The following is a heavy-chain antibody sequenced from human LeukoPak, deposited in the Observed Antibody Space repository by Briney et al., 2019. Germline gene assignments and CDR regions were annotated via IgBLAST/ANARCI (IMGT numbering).Heavy chain of an antibody. CDR3: ARSPYCGGDCS. Sequence: AGGSLRLSCAVSGFTFSTYRMHWVRQAPGKGPVWVSRISSDGTRTSYVDSVRGRFTISRDNAKNTLFLQMNSLRVEDTAVYYCARSPYCGGDCSWGQGTLVTVSS. CDR1: GFTFSTYR. CDR2: ISSDGTRT. D-gene: IGHD2-21*02. V-gene: IGHV3-74*01. J-gene: IGHJ5*02.